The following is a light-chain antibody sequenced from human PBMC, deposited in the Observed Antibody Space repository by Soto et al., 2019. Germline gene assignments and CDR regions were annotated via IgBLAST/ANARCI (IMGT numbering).Light chain of an antibody. CDR2: YTY. V-gene: IGLV1-44*01. CDR1: NSNIGTNS. Sequence: QSVLTQPPSASGTPGQRVTISCSGSNSNIGTNSVNWYQQLPGSAPKLLIYYTYQRPSGVPDRFSGSRSGTSASLAIGGLQSEDEADYYCAVWDESLNGYVFGTGTKLTVL. J-gene: IGLJ1*01. CDR3: AVWDESLNGYV.